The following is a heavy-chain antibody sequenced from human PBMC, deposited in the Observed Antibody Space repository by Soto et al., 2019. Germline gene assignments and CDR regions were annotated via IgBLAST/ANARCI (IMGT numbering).Heavy chain of an antibody. CDR2: IFYTGST. Sequence: SETLSLTCTVSFGSIRDYYWVWIRQPPGKGLEWIGSIFYTGSTDYNPSLKSRVSISLATSKNQFSLNLVSVTSADTAVYYCARVNRGAFDYWGQGALVTAPQ. V-gene: IGHV4-59*01. CDR1: FGSIRDYY. J-gene: IGHJ4*02. CDR3: ARVNRGAFDY.